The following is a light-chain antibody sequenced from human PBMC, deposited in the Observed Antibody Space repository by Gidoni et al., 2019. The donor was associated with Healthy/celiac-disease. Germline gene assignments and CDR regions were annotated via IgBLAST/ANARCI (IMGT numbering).Light chain of an antibody. CDR3: QQSYSTI. Sequence: DIQMTQSPSSLSASVGDRVTITCRASQSISSYLNWYQQNPGKAPKLLIYAASSLQSGVPSRFSGSGSGTDCTLTISSLQPEDFATYYCQQSYSTIFGGGTKVESK. V-gene: IGKV1-39*01. CDR2: AAS. J-gene: IGKJ4*01. CDR1: QSISSY.